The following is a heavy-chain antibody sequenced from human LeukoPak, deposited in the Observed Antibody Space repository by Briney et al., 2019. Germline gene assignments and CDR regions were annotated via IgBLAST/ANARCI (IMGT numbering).Heavy chain of an antibody. CDR3: AKDLVPAVIGIFDY. J-gene: IGHJ4*02. CDR2: IRYDGSNK. V-gene: IGHV3-30*02. CDR1: GFTFSSYG. D-gene: IGHD2-2*02. Sequence: GGSLRLSCAASGFTFSSYGMHWVRQAPGKGLEWVAFIRYDGSNKYYADSVKGRFTISRDNSKNTLYLQMNSLRAEDTAVYYCAKDLVPAVIGIFDYWGQGTLVTVSS.